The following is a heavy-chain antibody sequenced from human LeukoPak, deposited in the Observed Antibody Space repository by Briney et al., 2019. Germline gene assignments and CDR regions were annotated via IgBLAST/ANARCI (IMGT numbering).Heavy chain of an antibody. Sequence: ASVRVSCKTSGYSFTDYYIHWVRQAPGQGLEWMGWINTKSGRTSSAREFQGRVTMTRDPSITTVYMDMAWLTSDDTAIYFCARADFIDAGPYLIGPWGQGTLVTVSS. CDR1: GYSFTDYY. CDR2: INTKSGRT. CDR3: ARADFIDAGPYLIGP. V-gene: IGHV1-2*02. J-gene: IGHJ5*02. D-gene: IGHD3-3*01.